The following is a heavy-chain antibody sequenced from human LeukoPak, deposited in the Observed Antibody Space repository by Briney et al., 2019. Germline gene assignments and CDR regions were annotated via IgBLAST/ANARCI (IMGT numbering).Heavy chain of an antibody. CDR3: ARDDPYYEILTGYYRGYYFDY. Sequence: PGGSLRLSCAASGFTFSIHGMHWVRQAPGKGLEWVAIIWHDGTNKYYADSVKGRFTISRDNSKNTLFLHMNSLRAEDTAIYYCARDDPYYEILTGYYRGYYFDYWGQGTLVTVSS. J-gene: IGHJ4*02. V-gene: IGHV3-33*01. D-gene: IGHD3-9*01. CDR2: IWHDGTNK. CDR1: GFTFSIHG.